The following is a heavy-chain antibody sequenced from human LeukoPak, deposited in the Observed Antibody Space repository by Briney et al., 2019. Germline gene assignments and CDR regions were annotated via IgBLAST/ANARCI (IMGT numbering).Heavy chain of an antibody. Sequence: SETPSLTCAVYGGSFSGYYWSWIRQPPGKGLEWIGEINHSGSTNYNPSLKSRVTISVDTSKNQSSLKLSSVTAADTAVYYCAREVGYSSPHGYWGQGTLVTVSS. D-gene: IGHD6-13*01. V-gene: IGHV4-34*01. J-gene: IGHJ4*02. CDR1: GGSFSGYY. CDR3: AREVGYSSPHGY. CDR2: INHSGST.